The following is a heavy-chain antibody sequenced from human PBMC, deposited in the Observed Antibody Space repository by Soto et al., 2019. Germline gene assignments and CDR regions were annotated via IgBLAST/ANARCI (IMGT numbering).Heavy chain of an antibody. CDR3: ARDYGCAIFGVVTPYNWFDP. CDR2: INPSGGST. Sequence: GASAKAPCKASGYTFTSYYMDWVRQAPGQGLEWLGIINPSGGSTSYAQKFQGRVTMTRDTSTSTVYMELSSLRPEDTAVYYCARDYGCAIFGVVTPYNWFDPWGQGTLVTVSS. CDR1: GYTFTSYY. V-gene: IGHV1-46*03. D-gene: IGHD3-3*01. J-gene: IGHJ5*02.